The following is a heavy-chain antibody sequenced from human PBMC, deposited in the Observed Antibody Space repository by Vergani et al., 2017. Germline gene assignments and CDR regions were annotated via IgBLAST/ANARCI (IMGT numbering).Heavy chain of an antibody. CDR1: GYTFSNYY. Sequence: QVQVVQSGAEVKKSGASVKVSCKTSGYTFSNYYMHWVRQAPGQGLEWMGIINPSGGHTNYAQKFQGRVTMTRDTSTSTVYMELSSLRSEDTAVYYCARGPDYYDSSGYYWFDYWGQGTLVTVSS. D-gene: IGHD3-22*01. CDR2: INPSGGHT. J-gene: IGHJ4*02. V-gene: IGHV1-46*03. CDR3: ARGPDYYDSSGYYWFDY.